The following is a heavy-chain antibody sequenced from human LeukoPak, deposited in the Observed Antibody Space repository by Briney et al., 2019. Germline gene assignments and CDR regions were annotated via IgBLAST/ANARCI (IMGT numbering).Heavy chain of an antibody. CDR1: GYSFTSYW. V-gene: IGHV5-10-1*01. J-gene: IGHJ6*02. CDR2: IDPSDSYT. CDR3: AARYYYGMDV. Sequence: GESLKISCKGSGYSFTSYWISRVRQMPGKGLEWMGRIDPSDSYTNYSPSFQGHVTISADKSISTAYLQWSSLKASDTAMYYCAARYYYGMDVWGQGTTVTVSS.